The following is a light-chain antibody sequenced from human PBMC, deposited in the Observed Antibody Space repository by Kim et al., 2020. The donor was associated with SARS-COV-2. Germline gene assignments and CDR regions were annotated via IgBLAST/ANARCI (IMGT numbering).Light chain of an antibody. J-gene: IGKJ4*01. Sequence: PGESATRSNRTSHDVDSSLAGFQQTQGQAPRVLKYDAAMRAAGISDRFSGSGCGTDVTHTTGSLAPEDFAIFYSQQRGSWSTALTFGGGTKVDIK. CDR3: QQRGSWSTALT. V-gene: IGKV3D-11*01. CDR1: HDVDSS. CDR2: DAA.